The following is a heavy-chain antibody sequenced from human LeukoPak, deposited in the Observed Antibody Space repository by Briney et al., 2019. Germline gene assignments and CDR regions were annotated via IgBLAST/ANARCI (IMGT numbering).Heavy chain of an antibody. Sequence: PGGSLRLSCVASGFTFSSYAMSWVRQAPGKGLEWVSYISSSGSTIYYADSAKGRFTISRDNATNSLYLQMNSLRAEDTAVYFCARDSLPSGWQWLGYYYYYMDVWGKGTTVTISS. CDR2: ISSSGSTI. J-gene: IGHJ6*03. D-gene: IGHD6-19*01. CDR3: ARDSLPSGWQWLGYYYYYMDV. V-gene: IGHV3-48*04. CDR1: GFTFSSYA.